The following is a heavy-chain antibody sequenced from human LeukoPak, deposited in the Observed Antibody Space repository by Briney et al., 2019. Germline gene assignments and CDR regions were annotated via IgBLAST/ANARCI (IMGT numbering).Heavy chain of an antibody. J-gene: IGHJ4*02. V-gene: IGHV3-11*01. CDR2: ISSSGSTI. D-gene: IGHD3-10*01. Sequence: KPGGSLRLSCAASGFTFSDYYMSWIRQAPGKGLEWVSYISSSGSTIYYADSVKGRSTISRDNAKNSLYLQMNSLRAEDTAVYYCASRYGSGSYYPFDYWGQGTLVTVSS. CDR1: GFTFSDYY. CDR3: ASRYGSGSYYPFDY.